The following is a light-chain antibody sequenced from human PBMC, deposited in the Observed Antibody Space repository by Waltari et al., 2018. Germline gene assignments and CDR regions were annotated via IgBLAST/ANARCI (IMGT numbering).Light chain of an antibody. CDR3: QQYNNWPPIT. V-gene: IGKV3-15*01. CDR2: GAS. Sequence: CRASQSVSSNLAWYQQKPGQAPRLLIYGASTRATGIPARFSGSGSGTEFTLTISSLQSEDFAVYYCQQYNNWPPITFGQGTRLEIK. CDR1: QSVSSN. J-gene: IGKJ5*01.